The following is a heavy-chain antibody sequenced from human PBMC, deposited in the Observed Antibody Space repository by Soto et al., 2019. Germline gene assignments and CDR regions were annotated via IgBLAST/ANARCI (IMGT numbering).Heavy chain of an antibody. D-gene: IGHD3-10*01. V-gene: IGHV2-5*02. CDR2: IYWDNDR. Sequence: QITLKESGPTLVEPTQTLTLTCSFSGFSLSNSGVGVGWFRQAPGKALECLGIIYWDNDRRYNPPLKYRLSITKDTSKNQVVLALTYMEPVYTGTYYCAHRVSYSVSWDLGWFASWGQGTPVTVS. CDR3: AHRVSYSVSWDLGWFAS. J-gene: IGHJ5*01. CDR1: GFSLSNSGVG.